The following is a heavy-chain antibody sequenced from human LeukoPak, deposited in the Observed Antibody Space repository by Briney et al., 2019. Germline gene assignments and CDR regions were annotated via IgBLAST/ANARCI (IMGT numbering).Heavy chain of an antibody. CDR1: GGSISSYY. D-gene: IGHD5-12*01. J-gene: IGHJ4*02. CDR2: IYYSGST. V-gene: IGHV4-59*08. CDR3: ARLVGGYHMRFDY. Sequence: PSETLSLTCTVSGGSISSYYWSWIRQPPGKGLEWIGYIYYSGSTNYNPSLKSRVTISVDTSKNQFSLKLSSVTAADTAVYYCARLVGGYHMRFDYWGQGTLVTVSS.